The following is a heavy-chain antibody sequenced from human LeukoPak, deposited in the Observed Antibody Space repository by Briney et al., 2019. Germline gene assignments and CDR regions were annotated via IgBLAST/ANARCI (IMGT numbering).Heavy chain of an antibody. CDR3: AKDMKEYSYGYGSAFDI. D-gene: IGHD5-18*01. CDR1: GFAFDDYA. V-gene: IGHV3-9*01. CDR2: ISWNSGSI. Sequence: GGFLRLSCAASGFAFDDYAMHWVRQAPGKGLEWVSGISWNSGSIGYADSVKGRFTISRDNAKNSLYLQMNSLRAEDTALYYCAKDMKEYSYGYGSAFDIWGQGTMVTVSS. J-gene: IGHJ3*02.